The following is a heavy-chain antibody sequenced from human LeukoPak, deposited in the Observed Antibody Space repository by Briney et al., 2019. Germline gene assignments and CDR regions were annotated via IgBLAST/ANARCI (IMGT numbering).Heavy chain of an antibody. V-gene: IGHV4-34*01. CDR2: INHSGST. CDR1: GGSISSYY. CDR3: ALARLAAAGIQY. Sequence: SETLSLTCTVSGGSISSYYWGGIRQPPGKGLEWIWEINHSGSTNYNPSLKSRVTISVETSRNQFSLKLWAVTAAQTAVYYCALARLAAAGIQYWGQATLLNVSS. J-gene: IGHJ4*02. D-gene: IGHD6-13*01.